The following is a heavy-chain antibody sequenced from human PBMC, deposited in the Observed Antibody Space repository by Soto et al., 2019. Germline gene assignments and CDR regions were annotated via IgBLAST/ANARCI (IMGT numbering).Heavy chain of an antibody. Sequence: PGASLRLSSVGSGFTFTRYWMAWVLQAAGKGLQWVANLKEDGSVKLYAASVKGRFTISRDNAKNTLYLQMNSLRTEDTDLYYCAKGDDEGGYDKAWLDPCARGTLVTLSS. CDR1: GFTFTRYW. CDR3: AKGDDEGGYDKAWLDP. J-gene: IGHJ5*02. CDR2: LKEDGSVK. D-gene: IGHD3-22*01. V-gene: IGHV3-7*03.